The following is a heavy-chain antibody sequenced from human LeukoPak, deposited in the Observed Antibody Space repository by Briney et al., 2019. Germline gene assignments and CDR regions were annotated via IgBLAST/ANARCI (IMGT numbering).Heavy chain of an antibody. J-gene: IGHJ4*02. CDR3: AREGDCSGGSCYWETDY. D-gene: IGHD2-15*01. CDR1: GYTFTSYG. V-gene: IGHV1-18*01. CDR2: ISAYNGNT. Sequence: ASVKVSCMASGYTFTSYGISWVRQALGQGLEWMGWISAYNGNTNYAQKLQGRVTMTTDTSTSTAYMELRSLRSDDTAVYYCAREGDCSGGSCYWETDYWGQGTLVTASS.